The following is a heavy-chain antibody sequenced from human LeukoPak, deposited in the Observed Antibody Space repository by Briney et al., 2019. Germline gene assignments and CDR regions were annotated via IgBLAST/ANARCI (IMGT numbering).Heavy chain of an antibody. V-gene: IGHV3-7*01. D-gene: IGHD5-18*01. CDR3: AAGYSYGTNLDY. Sequence: PGGSLRLSCAASGFTFGNYWMSWVRQAPGKGLEWVANIKQDGSEKYFVDSVKGRFTISRDNAKNSLYLQMNSLRVEDTAIYYCAAGYSYGTNLDYWGQGTLVTVSS. J-gene: IGHJ4*02. CDR2: IKQDGSEK. CDR1: GFTFGNYW.